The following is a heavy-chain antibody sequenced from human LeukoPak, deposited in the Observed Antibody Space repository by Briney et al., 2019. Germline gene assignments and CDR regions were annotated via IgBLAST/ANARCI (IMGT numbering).Heavy chain of an antibody. CDR3: AKDKVAVAGTQGYYFDY. V-gene: IGHV3-23*01. D-gene: IGHD6-19*01. CDR2: ISGGGGST. Sequence: PGGSLRLSCAASGFTFSSYAMSWVRQAPGKGLEWVSAISGGGGSTYYADSVKGRFTISRDNSKNTLYLQMNSLRAEDTAVYYCAKDKVAVAGTQGYYFDYWGQGTLVTVSS. J-gene: IGHJ4*02. CDR1: GFTFSSYA.